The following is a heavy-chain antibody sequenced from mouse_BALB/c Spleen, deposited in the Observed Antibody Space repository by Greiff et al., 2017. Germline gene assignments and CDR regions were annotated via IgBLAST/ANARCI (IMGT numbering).Heavy chain of an antibody. D-gene: IGHD3-2*01. V-gene: IGHV14-1*02. CDR2: IDPENGNT. J-gene: IGHJ4*01. CDR3: AISDGSGHYYAMDY. Sequence: EVKLVESGAELVRPGALVKLSCKASGFNIKDYYMHWVQQRPEQGLEWIGWIDPENGNTIYDPKFKGKASITADKSSNTAYLQHSSLTSEDTAVYYCAISDGSGHYYAMDYWGQGTSVTVSS. CDR1: GFNIKDYY.